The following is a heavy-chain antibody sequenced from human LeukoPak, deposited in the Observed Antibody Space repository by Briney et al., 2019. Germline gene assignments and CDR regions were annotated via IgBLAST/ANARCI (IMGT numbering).Heavy chain of an antibody. V-gene: IGHV1-8*01. J-gene: IGHJ4*02. D-gene: IGHD6-13*01. CDR2: MNPNSGKT. CDR1: GYTFTSSD. Sequence: ASVKVSCKASGYTFTSSDINWVRQAPGQGLEWMGWMNPNSGKTGSARKFQGRVAMTKNISISTAYIEVSSLGYEDTAAYYCARGRPGLASAGTYDFWGQGTLITVSS. CDR3: ARGRPGLASAGTYDF.